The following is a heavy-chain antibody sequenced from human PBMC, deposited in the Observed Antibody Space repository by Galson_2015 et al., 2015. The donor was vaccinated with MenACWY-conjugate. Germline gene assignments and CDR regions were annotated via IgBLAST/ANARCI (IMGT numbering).Heavy chain of an antibody. CDR3: ANEGTSTSGWYFFDY. CDR1: GVTFSAYA. V-gene: IGHV3-23*01. J-gene: IGHJ4*02. CDR2: ISGNGART. D-gene: IGHD6-19*01. Sequence: LRLSCAAAGVTFSAYALIWVRQAPGEGLEGGSAISGNGARTYYADSVKGRFTISRDNSKDTLYLQMNSLRAEDTAVYYCANEGTSTSGWYFFDYWGQGTLVTVSS.